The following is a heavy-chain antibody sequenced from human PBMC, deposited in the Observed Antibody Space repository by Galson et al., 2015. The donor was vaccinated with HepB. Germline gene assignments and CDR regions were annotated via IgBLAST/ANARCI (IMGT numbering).Heavy chain of an antibody. V-gene: IGHV3-30*04. CDR3: VKGGGYSAIRGRGGFDS. J-gene: IGHJ4*02. CDR2: ITYDGTDK. Sequence: LRLSCAASGFTFNSYAMHWVRQAPGKGLQWVAVITYDGTDKFYARSVKGRFTISRDNSGNTLFLHMNSLRPEDTARYYCVKGGGYSAIRGRGGFDSWGQGALVTVSS. D-gene: IGHD5-12*01. CDR1: GFTFNSYA.